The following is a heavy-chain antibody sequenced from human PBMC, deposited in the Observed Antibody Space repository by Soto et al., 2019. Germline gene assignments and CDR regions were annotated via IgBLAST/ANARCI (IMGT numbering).Heavy chain of an antibody. J-gene: IGHJ4*02. V-gene: IGHV5-51*01. CDR2: IYPGDSDT. D-gene: IGHD6-19*01. CDR1: GYSFTSYW. CDR3: ARPIIKYSSGWYQFDY. Sequence: PGESLKISCKVSGYSFTSYWIGWVRQMPGKGLEWMGIIYPGDSDTRYSPSFQGQVTISADKSISTAYLQWSSLKASDTAMYYCARPIIKYSSGWYQFDYWGQGTLVTVSS.